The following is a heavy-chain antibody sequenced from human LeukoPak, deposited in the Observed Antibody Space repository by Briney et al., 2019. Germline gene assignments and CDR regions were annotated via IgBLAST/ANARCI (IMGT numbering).Heavy chain of an antibody. CDR2: IYSGGST. Sequence: GGSLRLSCAASGFIVSSNYMSWVRQAPGKGLEWVSVIYSGGSTYYADSVKGRFTISRDNSKNTLYLQMNSLRAEDTAVYYCARNPTPPWFDPWGQGTLVTVSS. J-gene: IGHJ5*02. CDR3: ARNPTPPWFDP. CDR1: GFIVSSNY. V-gene: IGHV3-66*02.